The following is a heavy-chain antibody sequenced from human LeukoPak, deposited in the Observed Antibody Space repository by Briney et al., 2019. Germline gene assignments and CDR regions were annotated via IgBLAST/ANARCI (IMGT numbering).Heavy chain of an antibody. J-gene: IGHJ4*02. CDR2: INPNSGGT. CDR3: ARTSQGGYSYGYYDY. V-gene: IGHV1-2*02. Sequence: ASVKVSCKASGYTFTGYYMHWVRQAPGQGLEWMGWINPNSGGTNYAQKFQGRVTMTRDTSISTAYMELSRLRSDDTAVYYCARTSQGGYSYGYYDYWGQGTLVTVSS. CDR1: GYTFTGYY. D-gene: IGHD5-18*01.